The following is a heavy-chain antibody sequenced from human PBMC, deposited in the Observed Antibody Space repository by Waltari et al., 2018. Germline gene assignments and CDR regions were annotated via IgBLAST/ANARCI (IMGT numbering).Heavy chain of an antibody. V-gene: IGHV1-2*02. CDR2: INPNSGGT. CDR3: AREPYYYDSGAAFDI. D-gene: IGHD3-22*01. Sequence: QVQLVQSGAEVKKPGASVKVSCKASGYTFTGYYMHCVRQARGQGLEGMGWINPNSGGTNYAQKFQGRVTMTRDTSISTAYMELSRLRSDDTAVYYCAREPYYYDSGAAFDIWGQGTMVTVSS. CDR1: GYTFTGYY. J-gene: IGHJ3*02.